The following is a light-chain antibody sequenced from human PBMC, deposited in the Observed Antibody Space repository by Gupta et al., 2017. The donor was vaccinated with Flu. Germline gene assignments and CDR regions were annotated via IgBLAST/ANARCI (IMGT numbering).Light chain of an antibody. CDR2: EVS. V-gene: IGLV2-14*01. Sequence: QSALTQPASVSGSPGQSITISCTGTSSDVGGYNYVSWYQQHPGKAPKLMIYEVSNRPAGVSNRFSGSKSGNTASLTISGRQDEDEADYYCSSDTSSSTVVFGGGTKLTVL. J-gene: IGLJ2*01. CDR3: SSDTSSSTVV. CDR1: SSDVGGYNY.